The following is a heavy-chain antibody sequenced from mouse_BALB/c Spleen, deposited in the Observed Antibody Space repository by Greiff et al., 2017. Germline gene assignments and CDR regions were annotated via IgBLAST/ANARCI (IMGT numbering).Heavy chain of an antibody. Sequence: VQLQESGAELARPGASVKLSCKASGYTFTSYWMQWVKQRPGQGLEWIGAIYPGDGDTRYTQKFKGKATLTADKSSSTAYMQLSSLASEDSAVYYCARETTALYYAMDYWGQGTSVTVSS. D-gene: IGHD1-2*01. CDR2: IYPGDGDT. CDR3: ARETTALYYAMDY. V-gene: IGHV1-87*01. J-gene: IGHJ4*01. CDR1: GYTFTSYW.